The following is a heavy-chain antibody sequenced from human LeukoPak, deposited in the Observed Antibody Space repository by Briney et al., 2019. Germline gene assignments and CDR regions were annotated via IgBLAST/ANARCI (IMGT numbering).Heavy chain of an antibody. CDR1: GYTFTGYY. V-gene: IGHV1-2*02. CDR3: ARDPAVVVPAAILPEYYFDY. J-gene: IGHJ4*02. CDR2: INPNSGGT. Sequence: ASVKVSCKASGYTFTGYYMHWVRQAPGQGREWMGWINPNSGGTNYAQKFQGRVTMTRDTSISTAYMELSRLRSDDTAVYYCARDPAVVVPAAILPEYYFDYWGQGTLVTVSS. D-gene: IGHD2-2*02.